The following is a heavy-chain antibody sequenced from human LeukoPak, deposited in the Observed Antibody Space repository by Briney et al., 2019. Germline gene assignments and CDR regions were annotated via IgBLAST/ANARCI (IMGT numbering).Heavy chain of an antibody. J-gene: IGHJ3*02. CDR1: GFTFSSYA. CDR2: ISSNGGST. V-gene: IGHV3-64D*09. Sequence: GGSLRLSGSASGFTFSSYAMHWVRQAPGKGLEYVSAISSNGGSTYYADSVKGRFTISRDNSKNTLYLQMSSLRAEDTAVYYCVKTSTTVTTGFIAFDIWGQGTMVTVSS. D-gene: IGHD4-17*01. CDR3: VKTSTTVTTGFIAFDI.